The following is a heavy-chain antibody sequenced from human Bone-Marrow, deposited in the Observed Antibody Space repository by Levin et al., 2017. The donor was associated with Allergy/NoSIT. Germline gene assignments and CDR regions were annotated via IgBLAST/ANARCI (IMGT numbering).Heavy chain of an antibody. CDR1: GFTFSSYS. V-gene: IGHV3-21*01. Sequence: KAGGSLRLSCAASGFTFSSYSMNWVRQAPGKGLEWVSSISETSYYRYYADSVKGRFTISRDNPKNSLFLQMNSLRAEDTAVYYCERHIPCSGPCYSYDLWGQGTLVTVSS. CDR3: ERHIPCSGPCYSYDL. D-gene: IGHD2-21*02. CDR2: ISETSYYR. J-gene: IGHJ4*02.